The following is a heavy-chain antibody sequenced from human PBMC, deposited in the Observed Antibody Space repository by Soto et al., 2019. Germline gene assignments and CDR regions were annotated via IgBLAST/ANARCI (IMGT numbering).Heavy chain of an antibody. D-gene: IGHD3-16*02. Sequence: SETLSLTCTVSGGSVSSGSYYWSWIRQPPGKGLEWIGYIYYSGSTNYNPSLKSRVTISVDTSKNQFSLKLSSVTAADTAVYYCARVVVGHMFGGVIHQSFDYWGQGTPVTVSS. J-gene: IGHJ4*02. CDR3: ARVVVGHMFGGVIHQSFDY. CDR2: IYYSGST. V-gene: IGHV4-61*01. CDR1: GGSVSSGSYY.